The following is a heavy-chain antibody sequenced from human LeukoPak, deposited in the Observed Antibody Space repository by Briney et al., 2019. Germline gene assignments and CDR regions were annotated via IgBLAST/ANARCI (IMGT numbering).Heavy chain of an antibody. CDR1: GYTFTAHY. CDR3: ARDRGDYYDSGSYYTP. J-gene: IGHJ5*02. D-gene: IGHD3-10*01. Sequence: GASVKVSCKASGYTFTAHYIHWLRQAPGQGLEWMGSVNPNSGGTNYAQKFQGRVTMTRDTSINTAYMELTRLMSDDAAVYYRARDRGDYYDSGSYYTPWGQGTLVTVSS. CDR2: VNPNSGGT. V-gene: IGHV1-2*02.